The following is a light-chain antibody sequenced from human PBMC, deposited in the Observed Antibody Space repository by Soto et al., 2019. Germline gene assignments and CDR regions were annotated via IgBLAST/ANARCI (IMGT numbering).Light chain of an antibody. J-gene: IGKJ1*01. CDR2: QAS. V-gene: IGKV1-5*03. CDR1: QSIRNW. CDR3: QQYNSHSGT. Sequence: DIQMTQSPSTLSASVGDRVTITCRASQSIRNWLAWYQQKPGKAPKLLIHQASTLQSGVPSRFSGSGSGTEFTLNISSLQPDDFATYYCQQYNSHSGTFGQGTKVEV.